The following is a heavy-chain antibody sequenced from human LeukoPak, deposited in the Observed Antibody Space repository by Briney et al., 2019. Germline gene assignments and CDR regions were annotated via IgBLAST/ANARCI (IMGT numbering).Heavy chain of an antibody. Sequence: GGSLRLSCAASGFTFDDYAMHWVRQAPGKGLEWVSGISWNSGSIGYADTVKGRFTISRDNAKNSLYLQMNSLRAEDTALYYCAKDRNYGSGGGYYFDYWGQGTLVTVSS. CDR1: GFTFDDYA. CDR3: AKDRNYGSGGGYYFDY. V-gene: IGHV3-9*01. CDR2: ISWNSGSI. D-gene: IGHD3-10*01. J-gene: IGHJ4*02.